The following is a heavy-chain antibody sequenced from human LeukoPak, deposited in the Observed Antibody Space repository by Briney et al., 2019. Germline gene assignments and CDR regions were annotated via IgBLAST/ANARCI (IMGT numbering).Heavy chain of an antibody. CDR1: GGTFSSYG. D-gene: IGHD1-26*01. V-gene: IGHV1-69*13. Sequence: ASVKVSCKASGGTFSSYGISWVRQAPGQGLEWLGGIIPIFGTANYAQKFQGRVTITADESTSTAYMELSSLRSEDTAVYYCARIGSYDAFDIWGQGTMVTVSS. CDR2: IIPIFGTA. J-gene: IGHJ3*02. CDR3: ARIGSYDAFDI.